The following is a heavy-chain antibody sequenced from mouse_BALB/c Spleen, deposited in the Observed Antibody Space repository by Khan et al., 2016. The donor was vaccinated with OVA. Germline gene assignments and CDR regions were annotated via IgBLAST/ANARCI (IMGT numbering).Heavy chain of an antibody. CDR2: INTYTGEP. CDR3: ARGASYWYFDV. Sequence: QFQLVQSGPELKKPGETVKISYKASGYTFTNYGMNWVKQAPGKGLKWMGWINTYTGEPTYTDDFKGRFAFSLETSASTAYLQINNLKNEDMATYFCARGASYWYFDVWGAGTTVTVSS. V-gene: IGHV9-1*02. J-gene: IGHJ1*01. CDR1: GYTFTNYG.